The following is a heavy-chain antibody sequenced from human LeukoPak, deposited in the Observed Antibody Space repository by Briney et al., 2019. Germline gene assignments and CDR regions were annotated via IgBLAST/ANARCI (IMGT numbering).Heavy chain of an antibody. Sequence: SETLSLTCTVSGGSISSDYWSWIRQPPGKGLEWIGHIYYIGSTNYNPSLKSRVTISVDTSKNQISLKLSSVTAADTAVYYCARLHSVEWLVHDAFDIWGQGKMVTVSS. CDR3: ARLHSVEWLVHDAFDI. D-gene: IGHD6-19*01. CDR2: IYYIGST. V-gene: IGHV4-59*08. J-gene: IGHJ3*02. CDR1: GGSISSDY.